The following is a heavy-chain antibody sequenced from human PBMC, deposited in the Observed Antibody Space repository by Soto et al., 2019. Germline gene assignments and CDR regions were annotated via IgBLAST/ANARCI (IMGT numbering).Heavy chain of an antibody. V-gene: IGHV3-21*01. CDR2: ISSSSSYI. CDR3: ARDGSEEWLPRQDYFDY. CDR1: GFTFSSYS. J-gene: IGHJ4*02. D-gene: IGHD5-12*01. Sequence: GGSLRLSCAASGFTFSSYSMNWVRQAPGKGLEWVSSISSSSSYIYYADSVKGRFTIFRDNAKNSLYLQMNSLRAEDTAVYYCARDGSEEWLPRQDYFDYWGQGTLVTVSS.